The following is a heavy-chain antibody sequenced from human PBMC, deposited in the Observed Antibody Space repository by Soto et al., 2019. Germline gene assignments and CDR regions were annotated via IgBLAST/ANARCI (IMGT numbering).Heavy chain of an antibody. CDR1: GYTFTSYG. Sequence: VKVSCKASGYTFTSYGISWVRQAPGQGLEWMGWISAYNGNTNYAQKLQGRVTMTTDTSTSTAYMELRSLRSDDTAVYYCARGRYYDFWSGYFSVDIWGQGTMVTVSS. CDR2: ISAYNGNT. J-gene: IGHJ3*02. CDR3: ARGRYYDFWSGYFSVDI. D-gene: IGHD3-3*01. V-gene: IGHV1-18*01.